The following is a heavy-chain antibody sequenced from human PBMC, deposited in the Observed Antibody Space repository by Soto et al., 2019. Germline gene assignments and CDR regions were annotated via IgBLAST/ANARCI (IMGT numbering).Heavy chain of an antibody. D-gene: IGHD6-13*01. Sequence: EVQLVESGGGLVKPGGSLRLSCAASGFTFRSFTMNWVRQAPGKVLEWVSTNSSNSPYIYYTDALRGRFTISRDNAKNSLNLQTNSLRAEDTAVYYCTRDASPDSSARAWFDPWCPGTLVTFSS. CDR2: NSSNSPYI. CDR1: GFTFRSFT. V-gene: IGHV3-21*02. J-gene: IGHJ5*02. CDR3: TRDASPDSSARAWFDP.